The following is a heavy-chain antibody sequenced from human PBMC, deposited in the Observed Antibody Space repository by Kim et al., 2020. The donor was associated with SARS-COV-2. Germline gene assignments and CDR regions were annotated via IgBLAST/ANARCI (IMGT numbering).Heavy chain of an antibody. V-gene: IGHV4-34*01. CDR3: WYLYYSVDV. Sequence: SETLSLTCAVSGRHFRDYSWNWIRQVPNKGLEWIGEVTPSGSFNYNPSLTGRVTLSLDTSRNQLSLRLSSVTAADTAVYYCWYLYYSVDVWGQGTTVTVSS. D-gene: IGHD3-10*01. CDR1: GRHFRDYS. CDR2: VTPSGSF. J-gene: IGHJ6*02.